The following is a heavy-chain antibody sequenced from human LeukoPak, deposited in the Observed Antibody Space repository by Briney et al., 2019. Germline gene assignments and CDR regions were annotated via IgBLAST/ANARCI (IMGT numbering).Heavy chain of an antibody. D-gene: IGHD1-26*01. CDR3: AKVKVGATIDY. J-gene: IGHJ4*02. CDR1: GFTFSSYE. Sequence: GGSLRLSCAASGFTFSSYEMNWVRQAPGKGLGWVSYISSSGSTVYYADSVKGRFTISRDNAKNSLYLQMNSLRAEDTAVCYCAKVKVGATIDYWGQGTLVTVSS. V-gene: IGHV3-48*03. CDR2: ISSSGSTV.